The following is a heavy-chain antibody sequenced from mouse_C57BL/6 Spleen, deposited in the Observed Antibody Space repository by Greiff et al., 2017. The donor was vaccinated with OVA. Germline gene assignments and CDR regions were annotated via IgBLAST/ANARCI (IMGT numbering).Heavy chain of an antibody. Sequence: QVQLQQPGAELVKPGASVKLYCKASGYTFTSYWMHWVKQRPGQGLEWIGMIHPNSGSTNYNEKFKSKATLTVDKSSSTAYMQLSSLTSEDSAVYYCARPEIYYDYRDYWGQGTTLTLSS. CDR2: IHPNSGST. D-gene: IGHD2-4*01. CDR1: GYTFTSYW. CDR3: ARPEIYYDYRDY. V-gene: IGHV1-64*01. J-gene: IGHJ2*01.